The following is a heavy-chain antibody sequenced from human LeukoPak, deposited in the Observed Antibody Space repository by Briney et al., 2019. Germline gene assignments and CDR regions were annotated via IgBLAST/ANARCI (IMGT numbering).Heavy chain of an antibody. Sequence: PGGSLRLSCAASGFTFSDFGMTWVRQAPGKGLEWVSGISESGGSTYYADSVKGRFTSSRDNSKNTLYLQMNNLRAEDTAAYYCAKGSFWGQGTLVTVSS. CDR3: AKGSF. J-gene: IGHJ4*02. CDR2: ISESGGST. CDR1: GFTFSDFG. D-gene: IGHD3-10*01. V-gene: IGHV3-23*01.